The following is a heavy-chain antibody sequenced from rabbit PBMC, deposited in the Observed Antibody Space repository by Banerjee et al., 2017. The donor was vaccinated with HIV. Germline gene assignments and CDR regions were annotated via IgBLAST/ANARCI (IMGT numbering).Heavy chain of an antibody. CDR3: ARGSAGGGDGLDL. J-gene: IGHJ4*01. CDR2: IYAGSSGIT. Sequence: QSLEESGGDLVKPGASLTLTCTASGFSFSSSYWICWVRQAPGKGLEWVACIYAGSSGITVYANWAKGRFTISKTSSTTVTLQMTSLTAADTATYFCARGSAGGGDGLDLWGPGTLVTVS. CDR1: GFSFSSSYW. V-gene: IGHV1S40*01. D-gene: IGHD4-2*01.